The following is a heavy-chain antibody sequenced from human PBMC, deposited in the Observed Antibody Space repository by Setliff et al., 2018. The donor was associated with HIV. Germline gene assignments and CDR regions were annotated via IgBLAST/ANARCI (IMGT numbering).Heavy chain of an antibody. CDR1: GYTFTSYD. J-gene: IGHJ6*01. CDR3: ARGSFFGDYGNYYYYALDV. D-gene: IGHD4-17*01. V-gene: IGHV1-8*01. Sequence: GPVKVSCKASGYTFTSYDINWVRQATGQGLEWMAWINPNSGNIDYAQKFQGRVTMTKNTSISTAYLELSSLRSEDTAVYYWARGSFFGDYGNYYYYALDVWGQGTTVTVSS. CDR2: INPNSGNI.